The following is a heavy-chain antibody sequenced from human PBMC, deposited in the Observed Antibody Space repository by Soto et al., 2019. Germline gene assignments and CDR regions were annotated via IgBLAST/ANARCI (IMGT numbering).Heavy chain of an antibody. D-gene: IGHD3-22*01. Sequence: QVQLVESGGGVVQPGRSLRLSCAASGFTFSSYGMHWVRQAPGKGLEWVAVISYDGSNKYYADSVKGRFTISRDNSKNTLYLQMNSLRAEDTAVYYCAKDWADYYDSRVSYYYYGMDVWGQGTTVTVSS. CDR1: GFTFSSYG. J-gene: IGHJ6*02. V-gene: IGHV3-30*18. CDR3: AKDWADYYDSRVSYYYYGMDV. CDR2: ISYDGSNK.